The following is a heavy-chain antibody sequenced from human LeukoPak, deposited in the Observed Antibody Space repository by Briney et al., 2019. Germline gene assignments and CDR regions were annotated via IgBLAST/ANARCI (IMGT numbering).Heavy chain of an antibody. CDR1: GFSFSSYG. CDR3: AKDRNIGPATYYFDY. Sequence: PGGSLRLSCAASGFSFSSYGMYWVRQAPGKGPEWVAVIANDGRDKYHADSVKGRFIISRDNPKNTLYLQMNSLRAEDTAVYFCAKDRNIGPATYYFDYWGQGALVTVSS. J-gene: IGHJ4*02. CDR2: IANDGRDK. D-gene: IGHD2-2*01. V-gene: IGHV3-30*18.